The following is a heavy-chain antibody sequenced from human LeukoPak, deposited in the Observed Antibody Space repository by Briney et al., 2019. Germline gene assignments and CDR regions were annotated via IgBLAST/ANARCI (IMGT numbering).Heavy chain of an antibody. Sequence: GGSLRLSCGASGFTFSNAWMSWVRQAPGKGLEWGGRIKSKTDGGTTDYAAPVKGRFTISRDDSKNTLYLQMNSLKTEDTAVYYCTTVTVATIIGYWGQGTLVTVSS. CDR1: GFTFSNAW. V-gene: IGHV3-15*01. J-gene: IGHJ4*02. D-gene: IGHD5-12*01. CDR2: IKSKTDGGTT. CDR3: TTVTVATIIGY.